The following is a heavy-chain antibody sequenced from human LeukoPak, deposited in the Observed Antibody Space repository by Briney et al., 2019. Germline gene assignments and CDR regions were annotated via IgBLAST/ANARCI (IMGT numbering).Heavy chain of an antibody. D-gene: IGHD3-16*01. CDR2: INHSGST. V-gene: IGHV4-34*01. Sequence: PGGSLRLSCAASGFTFSSYWMSWVRQAPGKGLEWIGEINHSGSTNYNPSLKSRVTISVDTSKNQFSLKLSSVTAADTAVYYCARIGGYDYVWGTYYYFDYWGQGTLVTVSS. CDR1: GFTFSSYW. J-gene: IGHJ4*02. CDR3: ARIGGYDYVWGTYYYFDY.